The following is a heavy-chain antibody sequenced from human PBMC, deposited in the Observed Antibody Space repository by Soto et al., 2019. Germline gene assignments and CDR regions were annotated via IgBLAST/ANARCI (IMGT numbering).Heavy chain of an antibody. J-gene: IGHJ6*02. CDR2: ASYTSKWYL. CDR1: GASVSTNSAA. CDR3: ARGRHPSYGMDG. Sequence: PSQTLSLTCAISGASVSTNSAAWNWIRQSPSRGLEWLGRASYTSKWYLEHAISVRSRIATNPDTSKNQVSLQLDSVTPEDTAVYYWARGRHPSYGMDGWGQGTTVTVSS. V-gene: IGHV6-1*01.